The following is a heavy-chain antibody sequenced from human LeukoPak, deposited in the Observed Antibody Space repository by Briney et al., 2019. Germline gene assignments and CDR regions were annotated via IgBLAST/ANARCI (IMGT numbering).Heavy chain of an antibody. J-gene: IGHJ6*02. V-gene: IGHV1-18*01. Sequence: ASVKVSCKASGYTFTSYGISWVRQAPGQGLEWMGWISAYNGNTNYAQKLQGRVTMTTDTSTSTAYMELRSLRSDDTAVYYCARWYYYDSSGYLQYYYYYGMDVWGQGTRSPSP. CDR2: ISAYNGNT. CDR3: ARWYYYDSSGYLQYYYYYGMDV. D-gene: IGHD3-22*01. CDR1: GYTFTSYG.